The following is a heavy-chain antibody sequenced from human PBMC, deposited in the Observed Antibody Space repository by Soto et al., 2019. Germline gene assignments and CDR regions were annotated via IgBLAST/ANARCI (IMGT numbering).Heavy chain of an antibody. J-gene: IGHJ6*02. V-gene: IGHV3-7*05. Sequence: EVQLVESGGGLVQPGGSLRLSCVASGFTFSSYWMSWVRQAPGKGLEWVANIKQDGSEKYYVDSVKGRFTISRDNAEKSLYLQMNSLRAEDTAVYYCAGVVELRITIFGVVSNGMDVWGQGTTVTVSS. D-gene: IGHD3-3*01. CDR1: GFTFSSYW. CDR3: AGVVELRITIFGVVSNGMDV. CDR2: IKQDGSEK.